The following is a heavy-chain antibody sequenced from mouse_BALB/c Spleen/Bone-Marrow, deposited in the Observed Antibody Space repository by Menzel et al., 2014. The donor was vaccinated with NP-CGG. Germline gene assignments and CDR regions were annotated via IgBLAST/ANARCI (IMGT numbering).Heavy chain of an antibody. CDR3: ARNPIRRNAMDY. J-gene: IGHJ4*01. CDR2: IWSGGST. V-gene: IGHV2-2*02. CDR1: GFSLTSYG. D-gene: IGHD2-12*01. Sequence: VKLVESGPGLVQPSQSLSITCTVSGFSLTSYGVHWVRQSPGKGLEWLGVIWSGGSTDYNAPFISRLNISKDNSKNQVFFKMNSLQANDTAIYYCARNPIRRNAMDYWGQGTSVTVSS.